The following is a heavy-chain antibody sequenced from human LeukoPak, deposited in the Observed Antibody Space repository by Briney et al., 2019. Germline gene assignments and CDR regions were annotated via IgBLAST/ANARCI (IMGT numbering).Heavy chain of an antibody. Sequence: SETLSLTCTVSGGSVSSGSYYWSWLRQPPGKGLEWIGYIYYSGSTNNNPSLKSRVTISVDTSKNQFSLKLSSVTAADTAVYYCARVKYYYGSGSWYYFDYWGQGTLVTVSS. J-gene: IGHJ4*02. CDR1: GGSVSSGSYY. V-gene: IGHV4-61*01. CDR3: ARVKYYYGSGSWYYFDY. D-gene: IGHD3-10*01. CDR2: IYYSGST.